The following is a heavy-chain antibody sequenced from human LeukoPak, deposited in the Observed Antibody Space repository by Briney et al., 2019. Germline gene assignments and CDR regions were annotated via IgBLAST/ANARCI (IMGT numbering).Heavy chain of an antibody. CDR1: GFTFDDYA. J-gene: IGHJ6*02. V-gene: IGHV3-9*01. Sequence: GRSLRLSCAASGFTFDDYAIPWVRQAPGKGLEWVSGISWNGDNIAYADSLKGRFTISRDNANNSLYLQMNSLSAEDTALYCCAKNYFPYYYDSSFNDYFYGMDVWGQGTTVTVSS. D-gene: IGHD3-22*01. CDR3: AKNYFPYYYDSSFNDYFYGMDV. CDR2: ISWNGDNI.